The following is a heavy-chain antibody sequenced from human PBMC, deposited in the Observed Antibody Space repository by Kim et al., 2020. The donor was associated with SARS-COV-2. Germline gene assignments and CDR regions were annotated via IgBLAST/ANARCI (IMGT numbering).Heavy chain of an antibody. J-gene: IGHJ6*02. CDR1: GGSISSGGYY. CDR2: IYYSGST. D-gene: IGHD6-13*01. V-gene: IGHV4-31*03. Sequence: SETLSLTCTVSGGSISSGGYYWSWIRQHPGKGLEWIGYIYYSGSTYYNPSLKSRVTISVDTSKNQFSLKLSSVTAADTAVYYCARFRESSNWYGYYYYGMDVWGQGTTVTVSS. CDR3: ARFRESSNWYGYYYYGMDV.